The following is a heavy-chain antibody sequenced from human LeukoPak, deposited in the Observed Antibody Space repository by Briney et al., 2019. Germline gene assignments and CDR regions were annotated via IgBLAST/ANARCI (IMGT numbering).Heavy chain of an antibody. Sequence: SETLSLTCGVSGGSIRSTNWWSWVRQPPGQGLEWIGEISLSGQTNFNPSLNGRVTMSLDESRNQLSLKLTSVTAADTAVYYCARLWDSSSSLDYWGQGTLVTVSS. CDR2: ISLSGQT. CDR1: GGSIRSTNW. J-gene: IGHJ4*02. D-gene: IGHD6-6*01. CDR3: ARLWDSSSSLDY. V-gene: IGHV4/OR15-8*02.